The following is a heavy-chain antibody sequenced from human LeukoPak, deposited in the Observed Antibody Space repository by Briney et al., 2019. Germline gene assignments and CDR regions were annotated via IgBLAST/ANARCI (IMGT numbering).Heavy chain of an antibody. CDR1: GDSINSSGNY. J-gene: IGHJ4*02. V-gene: IGHV4-39*07. CDR3: ARRFDF. CDR2: ISYSGMT. Sequence: SETLSLTCSVSGDSINSSGNYWGWIRQPPGKALEWIGSISYSGMTYYNPSLKSRVAISLDTSQNQVSLKLISLTAADTAIYYCARRFDFWGQGTLVTVSS.